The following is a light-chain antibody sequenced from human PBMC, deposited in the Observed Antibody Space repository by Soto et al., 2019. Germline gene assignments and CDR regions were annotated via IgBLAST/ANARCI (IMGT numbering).Light chain of an antibody. J-gene: IGLJ3*02. V-gene: IGLV2-11*01. CDR1: SSDVGGYNF. Sequence: QSALTQPRSVSGSPGQSVTISCTGTSSDVGGYNFVSWYQHHPGKAPKLMIYDVSKRPSGVPDRFSGSKSGNTASLTISGLHDEDEADYYCCSYAGSYTWVFGGGTKLTVL. CDR3: CSYAGSYTWV. CDR2: DVS.